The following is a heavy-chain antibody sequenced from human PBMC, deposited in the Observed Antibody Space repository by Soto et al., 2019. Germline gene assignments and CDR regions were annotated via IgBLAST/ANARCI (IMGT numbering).Heavy chain of an antibody. V-gene: IGHV5-51*01. CDR1: GYSFISYW. J-gene: IGHJ6*02. D-gene: IGHD5-18*01. Sequence: GESLKISCKGSGYSFISYWIGWVRQMPGKGLEWMGIIYPGDSDTRYSPSFQGQVTISADKSISTAYLQWSSLKASDTAMYYCARRSGGYSTCYYYYGMDVWGQGTTVTVSS. CDR2: IYPGDSDT. CDR3: ARRSGGYSTCYYYYGMDV.